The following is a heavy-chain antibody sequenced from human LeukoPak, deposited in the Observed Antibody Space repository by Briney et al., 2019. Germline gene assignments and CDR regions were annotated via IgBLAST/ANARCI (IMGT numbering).Heavy chain of an antibody. CDR2: IWYDGSKK. J-gene: IGHJ4*02. CDR1: GFTFSSYG. CDR3: AKGYSSGWYYFDY. Sequence: GRSLRPSCAASGFTFSSYGMHWVRQAPGKGLEWVAVIWYDGSKKYYAESAKGRFTISRDDSKNTVYLQINSLRAEDTAVYYCAKGYSSGWYYFDYWGQGTLVTVSP. V-gene: IGHV3-33*06. D-gene: IGHD6-19*01.